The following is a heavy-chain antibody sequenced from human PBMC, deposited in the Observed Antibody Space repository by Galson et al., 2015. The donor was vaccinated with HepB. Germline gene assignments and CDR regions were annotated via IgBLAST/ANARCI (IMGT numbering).Heavy chain of an antibody. CDR2: IKSKTDGGTT. J-gene: IGHJ4*02. Sequence: SLRLSCAASGFTFSNAWMSWVRQAPGRGLEWVGRIKSKTDGGTTDYAAPVKGRFTISRDDSKNTLYLQMNSLKTEDTAVYYCTTVPEGIAVADSSSDYWGQGTLVTVSS. V-gene: IGHV3-15*01. CDR3: TTVPEGIAVADSSSDY. D-gene: IGHD6-19*01. CDR1: GFTFSNAW.